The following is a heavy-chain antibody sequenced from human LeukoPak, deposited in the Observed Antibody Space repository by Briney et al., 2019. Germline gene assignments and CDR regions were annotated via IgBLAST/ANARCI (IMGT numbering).Heavy chain of an antibody. CDR2: INSDGSST. CDR1: GFTFSSYW. CDR3: ARGSSLGGNDFDY. V-gene: IGHV3-74*01. D-gene: IGHD1-1*01. J-gene: IGHJ4*02. Sequence: GGSLRLSCAASGFTFSSYWMHWVRQAPGKGLVWVSRINSDGSSTSYADSVKGRFTISRDNSKNTLYLQMNSLRAEDTAVYYCARGSSLGGNDFDYWGQGTLVTVSS.